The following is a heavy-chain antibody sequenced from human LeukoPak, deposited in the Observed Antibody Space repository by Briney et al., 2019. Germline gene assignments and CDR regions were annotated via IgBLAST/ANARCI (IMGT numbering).Heavy chain of an antibody. V-gene: IGHV1-2*02. CDR2: INPKSGGT. CDR3: ARGGRDYGDY. Sequence: ASVTVSCTASGYTFTDYYVHWVRQAPGQGLEWMGWINPKSGGTNYAQKFQARVTMTRDTSISTAYMELGRLRSDDTAVYYCARGGRDYGDYWGQGTLVTVSS. CDR1: GYTFTDYY. J-gene: IGHJ4*02.